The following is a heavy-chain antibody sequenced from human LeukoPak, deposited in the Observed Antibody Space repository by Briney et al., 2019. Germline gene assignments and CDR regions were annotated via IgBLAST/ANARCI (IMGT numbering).Heavy chain of an antibody. CDR1: GGSISSGGYY. CDR3: ARSLFNDAFDI. J-gene: IGHJ3*02. CDR2: INHSGST. Sequence: SQTLSLTCTVSGGSISSGGYYWSWIRQPPGKGLEWIGEINHSGSTNYNPSLKSRVTISVDTSKNQFSLKLSSVTAADTAVYYCARSLFNDAFDIWGQGTMVTVSS. V-gene: IGHV4-30-2*01.